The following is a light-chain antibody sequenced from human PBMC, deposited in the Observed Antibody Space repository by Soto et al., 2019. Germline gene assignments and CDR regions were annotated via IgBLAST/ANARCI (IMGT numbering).Light chain of an antibody. V-gene: IGLV2-14*01. CDR1: RSDVAIYNH. CDR2: ELT. CDR3: CFFGGNSYV. J-gene: IGLJ1*01. Sequence: QSVLTQPASVSGSSGLLITISCTGARSDVAIYNHVSWYQHHPGKAPKLIIYELTNRPSGVPDRFSGSRSGSTASLTISGLQAEADADYYCCFFGGNSYVFGTGTKLTV.